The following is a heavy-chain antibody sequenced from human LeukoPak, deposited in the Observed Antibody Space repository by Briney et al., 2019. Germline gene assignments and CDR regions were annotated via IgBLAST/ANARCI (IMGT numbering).Heavy chain of an antibody. J-gene: IGHJ6*02. CDR3: ASHWINNEWPLYYYYGMDV. CDR2: INAGNGNT. Sequence: ASVKVSCKASGYTFTSYWIQWVRQAPGQGLEWMGWINAGNGNTKYSQKFQGRVTITRDTSASTAYMELSSLRSEDTAVYYCASHWINNEWPLYYYYGMDVWGQGTTVTVSS. V-gene: IGHV1-3*01. D-gene: IGHD1/OR15-1a*01. CDR1: GYTFTSYW.